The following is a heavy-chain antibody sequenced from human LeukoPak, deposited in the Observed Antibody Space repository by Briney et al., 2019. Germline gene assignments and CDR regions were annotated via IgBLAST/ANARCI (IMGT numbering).Heavy chain of an antibody. CDR3: ARAPRDGYMPFEY. CDR2: INGIGGST. CDR1: GFTFGAHA. Sequence: GGSLRLSCAASGFTFGAHAMSWVRQAPGKGLEWVSSINGIGGSTRYADSVKGRFTISRDNSKNTLFLQMNSLGAGDTAVYYCARAPRDGYMPFEYWGQGTLVTVSS. V-gene: IGHV3-23*01. D-gene: IGHD5-24*01. J-gene: IGHJ4*02.